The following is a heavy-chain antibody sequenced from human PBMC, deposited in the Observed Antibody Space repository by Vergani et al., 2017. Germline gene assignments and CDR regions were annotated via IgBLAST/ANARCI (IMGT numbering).Heavy chain of an antibody. V-gene: IGHV3-15*01. CDR3: TAGTGRSDFDY. Sequence: EVQLVESGGGLVKPGGSLRLSCAASGFTFSNAWMSWVRQAPGKGLEWVGRIKGKTDGGTRDFAAPVKGRFSISRYDSKTTVYLQMNSLRTEDTAVYFCTAGTGRSDFDYWGQGTLVTVSS. CDR2: IKGKTDGGTR. CDR1: GFTFSNAW. J-gene: IGHJ4*02. D-gene: IGHD2-15*01.